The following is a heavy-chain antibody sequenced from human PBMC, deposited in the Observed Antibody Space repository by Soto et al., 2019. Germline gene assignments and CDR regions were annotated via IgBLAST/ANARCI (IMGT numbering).Heavy chain of an antibody. CDR1: GFTFSSYS. V-gene: IGHV3-21*01. CDR3: ARDPFRGTPAPNWFDP. J-gene: IGHJ5*02. Sequence: PGGSLRLSCAASGFTFSSYSMNWVRQAPGKGLEWVSSISSSSSYIYYADSVKGRFTISRDNAKNSLYLQMNSLRAEDTAVYYCARDPFRGTPAPNWFDPWGQGTLVTVS. CDR2: ISSSSSYI. D-gene: IGHD2-15*01.